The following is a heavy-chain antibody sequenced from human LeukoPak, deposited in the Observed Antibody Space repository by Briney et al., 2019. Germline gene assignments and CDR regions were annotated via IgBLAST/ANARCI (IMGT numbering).Heavy chain of an antibody. J-gene: IGHJ3*02. D-gene: IGHD3-9*01. CDR2: TYYSGST. CDR3: ARKTLRYFDWLPSDAFDI. V-gene: IGHV4-59*01. Sequence: TPSETLSLTCTVSGGSISSYYWSWIRQPPGKGLEWIGYTYYSGSTNYNPSLKSRVTISVDTSKNQFSLKLSSVTAADTAVYYCARKTLRYFDWLPSDAFDIWGQGTMVTVSS. CDR1: GGSISSYY.